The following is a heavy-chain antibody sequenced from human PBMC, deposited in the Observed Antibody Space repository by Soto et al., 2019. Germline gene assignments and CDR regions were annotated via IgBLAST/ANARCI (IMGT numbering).Heavy chain of an antibody. CDR1: GGSISSGTSY. Sequence: SETLSLTCNVSGGSISSGTSYWTWIRQHPGEGLEWIGHIYFTGATYSNPSLRSRLTMSVDTSKNEFSLKLTSVTAADTATYYCASIPRRGYSYGIDYWGQGTLVTVSS. J-gene: IGHJ4*02. CDR2: IYFTGAT. V-gene: IGHV4-31*03. CDR3: ASIPRRGYSYGIDY. D-gene: IGHD2-21*02.